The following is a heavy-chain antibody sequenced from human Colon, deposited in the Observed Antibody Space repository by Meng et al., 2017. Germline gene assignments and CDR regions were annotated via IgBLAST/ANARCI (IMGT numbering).Heavy chain of an antibody. CDR3: TRDRVYCYGSGSRLDY. Sequence: GESLKISCTASGFTFGDYAMSWVRQAPGKGLEWVGFIRSKAYGGITEYAASVKGRFTISRDESKSIAYLQMNSLNAEDTAVYYCTRDRVYCYGSGSRLDYWGQGTLVTVSS. CDR2: IRSKAYGGIT. CDR1: GFTFGDYA. J-gene: IGHJ4*02. D-gene: IGHD3-10*01. V-gene: IGHV3-49*04.